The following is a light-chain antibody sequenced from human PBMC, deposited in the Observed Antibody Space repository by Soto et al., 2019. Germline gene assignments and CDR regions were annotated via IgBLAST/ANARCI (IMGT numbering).Light chain of an antibody. CDR1: SGSIASNY. CDR2: DDN. CDR3: ESYDSNTGV. Sequence: NFMLTQPHSVSESPGKTVTMSCTRSSGSIASNYVQWFQLRPGSAPTTVIYDDNQRPSGVPDRFSGSIDRSSNSAFLTISGLKTEDEDDYFCESYDSNTGVFGGGTKVTVL. J-gene: IGLJ3*02. V-gene: IGLV6-57*03.